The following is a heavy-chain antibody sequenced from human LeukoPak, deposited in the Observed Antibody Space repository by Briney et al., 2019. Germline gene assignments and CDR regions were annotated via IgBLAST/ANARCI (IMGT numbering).Heavy chain of an antibody. D-gene: IGHD6-25*01. Sequence: GGSLRLSCAAAGFTLSNAWMSWVRQAPGKGLEGVANIKQDGSEKYYVDSVKGLFTISRDNAKNSLYLQMNSLRAEDTAVYYCARDERGRYMDVWGKGTTVTVSS. CDR2: IKQDGSEK. J-gene: IGHJ6*03. CDR1: GFTLSNAW. CDR3: ARDERGRYMDV. V-gene: IGHV3-7*01.